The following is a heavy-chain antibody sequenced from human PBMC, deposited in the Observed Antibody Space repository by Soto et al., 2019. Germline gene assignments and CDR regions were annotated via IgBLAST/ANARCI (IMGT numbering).Heavy chain of an antibody. Sequence: QVQLVQSGPEMKQPGSAVKVSCKASGGTFNTYAMNWVRQVPGQGLEWMGGIFPMFDVPRYAQKFQGRVTITLDESSTTAYMDLSSLRFDDTAVYYCARSVGSGGVIGGFDYWGQGTLVSV. J-gene: IGHJ4*02. D-gene: IGHD3-16*02. CDR2: IFPMFDVP. CDR1: GGTFNTYA. CDR3: ARSVGSGGVIGGFDY. V-gene: IGHV1-69*19.